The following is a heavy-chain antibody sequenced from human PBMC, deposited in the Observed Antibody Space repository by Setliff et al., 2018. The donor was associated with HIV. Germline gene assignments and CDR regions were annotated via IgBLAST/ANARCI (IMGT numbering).Heavy chain of an antibody. J-gene: IGHJ5*01. CDR3: ARGGAVSADFDS. V-gene: IGHV4-59*12. D-gene: IGHD3-16*01. Sequence: SETLSLTCTVFGGSMNNYYWNWIRQSPGKGLGWIGYVYYSGSTNYNPSLKSRVTISVDTSKNQFSLKLNSVTAADTAVYFCARGGAVSADFDSWGQGTLVTVSS. CDR1: GGSMNNYY. CDR2: VYYSGST.